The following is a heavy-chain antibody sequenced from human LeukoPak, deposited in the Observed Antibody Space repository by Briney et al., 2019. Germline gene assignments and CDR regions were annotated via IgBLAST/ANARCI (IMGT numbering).Heavy chain of an antibody. CDR3: ARDSPNYYYFYMDV. Sequence: GGSLRLSCAASAFTFRSYWISWVRQAPGKGLEWVANINQDGSEKYYVDSVKGRITISRDNAKNSLYLQMNSLRAEDTAVYYCARDSPNYYYFYMDVWGKGTTVTVSS. V-gene: IGHV3-7*01. CDR2: INQDGSEK. J-gene: IGHJ6*03. CDR1: AFTFRSYW.